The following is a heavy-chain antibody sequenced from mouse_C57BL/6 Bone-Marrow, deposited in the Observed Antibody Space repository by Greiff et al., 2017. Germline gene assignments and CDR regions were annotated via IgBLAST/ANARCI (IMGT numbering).Heavy chain of an antibody. CDR1: GYTFTTYP. V-gene: IGHV1-47*01. CDR2: FHPSNDDT. Sequence: VKLVEPGAELVKPGASVKMSCKASGYTFTTYPIEWMKQNHGKSLEWIGNFHPSNDDTKYNQKFKGKATLTVEKSSNTVYLELSRLTSDDSAVFYCARSSTFICYFDYWGQGTTLTVSS. J-gene: IGHJ2*01. CDR3: ARSSTFICYFDY. D-gene: IGHD5-1*01.